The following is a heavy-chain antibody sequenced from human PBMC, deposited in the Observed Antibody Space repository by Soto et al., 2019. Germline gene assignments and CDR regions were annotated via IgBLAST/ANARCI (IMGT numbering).Heavy chain of an antibody. Sequence: QVQLVESGGGVVQPGRSLRLSCAATGFTFINYGLHWVRQAPGKGLEWVALISFDGNHEFYTDSVKGRFTISRDNSKNTLYLQMNSLTAEDTAVYYCAKSGDDDDFDLWGQGTMVTVSS. D-gene: IGHD3-10*01. CDR2: ISFDGNHE. CDR3: AKSGDDDDFDL. J-gene: IGHJ3*01. V-gene: IGHV3-30*18. CDR1: GFTFINYG.